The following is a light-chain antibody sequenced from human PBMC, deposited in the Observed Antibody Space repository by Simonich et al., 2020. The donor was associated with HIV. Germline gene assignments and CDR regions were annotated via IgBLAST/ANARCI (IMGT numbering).Light chain of an antibody. V-gene: IGKV4-1*01. CDR2: WAS. J-gene: IGKJ3*01. Sequence: DIVMTQSPDSLAVSLGERATINCKSSQSVLYSSNKKYYLAWYQPKPGQPPNLLIYWASTRESGVPTRFSGSGSETDFTLPISSLQAEDVAVYDCQQYHSSPCTFGPGTKVDIK. CDR3: QQYHSSPCT. CDR1: QSVLYSSNKKYY.